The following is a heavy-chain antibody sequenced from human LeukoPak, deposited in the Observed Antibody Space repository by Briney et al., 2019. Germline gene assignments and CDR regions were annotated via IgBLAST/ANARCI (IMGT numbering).Heavy chain of an antibody. CDR3: ALFSSVPLDY. CDR2: ISSSSSYI. CDR1: GFTFSSYS. Sequence: GGSLRLSCAASGFTFSSYSVNWVRQAPGKGLEWVSSISSSSSYIYYADSVKGRFTISRDNAKNSLYLQMNSLRAEDTAVYYCALFSSVPLDYWGQGTLVTVSS. J-gene: IGHJ4*02. D-gene: IGHD6-13*01. V-gene: IGHV3-21*01.